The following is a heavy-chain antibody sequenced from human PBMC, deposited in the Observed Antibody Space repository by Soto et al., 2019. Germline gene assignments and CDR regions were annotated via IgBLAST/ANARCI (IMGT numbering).Heavy chain of an antibody. J-gene: IGHJ4*02. Sequence: QVQLVQSGAGVKMPGASVRVSCKASGYTFISHDISWVRQATGQGLEWMGWMNPIRGNTGYGQKSQGRVTMTSNTSTTTAYMERSSLRSDDTAVYFCARGRYAIRGAFIIGELDYWGQGSLVIVSS. D-gene: IGHD3-10*01. CDR2: MNPIRGNT. CDR1: GYTFISHD. CDR3: ARGRYAIRGAFIIGELDY. V-gene: IGHV1-8*01.